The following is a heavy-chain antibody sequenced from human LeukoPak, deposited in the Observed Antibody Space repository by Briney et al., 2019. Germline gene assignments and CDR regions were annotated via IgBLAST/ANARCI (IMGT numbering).Heavy chain of an antibody. J-gene: IGHJ5*02. CDR1: GYTFTGYY. V-gene: IGHV1-24*01. D-gene: IGHD3-22*01. CDR3: ATVALGSGYYPYITNWFDP. CDR2: FDPEDGET. Sequence: ASVKVSCKASGYTFTGYYMHWVRQAPGKGLEWMGGFDPEDGETIYAQKFQGRVTMTEDTSTDTAYMELSSLRSEDTAVYYCATVALGSGYYPYITNWFDPWGQGTLVTVSS.